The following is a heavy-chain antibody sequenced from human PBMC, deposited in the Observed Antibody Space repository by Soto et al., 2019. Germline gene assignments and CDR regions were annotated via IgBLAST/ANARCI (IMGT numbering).Heavy chain of an antibody. Sequence: SQTLSLTCAISGDSVSSTSTAWSWIRQSPSRGLEWLGRTYYRSKWYSDYAVSVKSRITINPDTSKNQFSLQLNSVTPDDTAVYYCARGSYYSGWVWGQGALVTVSS. CDR3: ARGSYYSGWV. CDR2: TYYRSKWYS. D-gene: IGHD6-19*01. J-gene: IGHJ4*02. V-gene: IGHV6-1*01. CDR1: GDSVSSTSTA.